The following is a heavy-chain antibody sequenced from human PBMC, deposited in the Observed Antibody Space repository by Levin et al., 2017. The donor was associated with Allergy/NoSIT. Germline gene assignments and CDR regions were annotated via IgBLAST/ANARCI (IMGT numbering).Heavy chain of an antibody. CDR3: ARDGARGGIVVVPAYYYYYMDV. V-gene: IGHV3-11*05. Sequence: GGSLRLSCAASGFTFSDYYMSWIRQAPGKGLEWVSYISSSSSYTNYADSVKGRFTISRDNAKNSLYLQMNSLRAEDTAVYYCARDGARGGIVVVPAYYYYYMDVWGKGTTVTVSS. CDR2: ISSSSSYT. CDR1: GFTFSDYY. J-gene: IGHJ6*03. D-gene: IGHD2-2*01.